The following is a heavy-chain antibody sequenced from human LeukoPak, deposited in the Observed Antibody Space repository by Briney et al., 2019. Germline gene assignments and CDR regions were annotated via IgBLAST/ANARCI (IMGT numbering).Heavy chain of an antibody. CDR1: GGSISSSSYY. V-gene: IGHV4-39*01. D-gene: IGHD3-10*01. CDR3: ARQVYYHYGSGSYDYYYYGTDV. J-gene: IGHJ6*02. Sequence: SETLSLTCSVSGGSISSSSYYWGWIRQPPGKGLEWNGSIYYSGSIYYNPSLKSRVTISVDTSKNQFSLKLSSVTATDTAVYYCARQVYYHYGSGSYDYYYYGTDVWGQGTTVTVSS. CDR2: IYYSGSI.